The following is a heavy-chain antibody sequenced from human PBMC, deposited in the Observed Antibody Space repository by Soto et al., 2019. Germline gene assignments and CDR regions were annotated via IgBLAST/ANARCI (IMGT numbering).Heavy chain of an antibody. CDR1: GFTVSSNY. CDR3: ASTVSAVTTYYYYYGMDV. Sequence: EVQLVESGGGLVQPGGSLRLSCAASGFTVSSNYMSWVRQAPGKGLEWVSVIYSGGSTYYADSVKGRFTISRHNSKNTLYLQKNSLRAEDTAVYYCASTVSAVTTYYYYYGMDVWGQGTTVTVSS. V-gene: IGHV3-53*04. CDR2: IYSGGST. D-gene: IGHD4-17*01. J-gene: IGHJ6*02.